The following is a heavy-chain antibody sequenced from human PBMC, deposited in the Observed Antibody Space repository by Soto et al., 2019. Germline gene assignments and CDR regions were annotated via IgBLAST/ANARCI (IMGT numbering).Heavy chain of an antibody. J-gene: IGHJ4*02. V-gene: IGHV3-23*01. Sequence: GSLRLSCAASGFTFRSFVVAWVRQAPGKGLEWVSTISVSGDTHYADSVKGRFTISRDNSINTLYLQMNSLRAEDTAVYYCAKEPEAPGRGLDYWGQGTLVTVSS. CDR2: ISVSGDT. CDR1: GFTFRSFV. CDR3: AKEPEAPGRGLDY.